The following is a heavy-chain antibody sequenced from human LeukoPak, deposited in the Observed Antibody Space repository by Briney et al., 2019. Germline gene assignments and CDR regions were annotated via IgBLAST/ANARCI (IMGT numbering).Heavy chain of an antibody. CDR1: GYSFTSYW. CDR3: ARQGVGIFGVETFDY. D-gene: IGHD3-3*01. J-gene: IGHJ4*02. CDR2: IYPGDSDT. V-gene: IGHV5-51*01. Sequence: GESLKISCKGSGYSFTSYWIGWVRQMPGKGLEWMGIIYPGDSDTRYSPSFQGQVTISADKSISTAYLQWSSLKASDTAMYYCARQGVGIFGVETFDYWDQGTLVTVSS.